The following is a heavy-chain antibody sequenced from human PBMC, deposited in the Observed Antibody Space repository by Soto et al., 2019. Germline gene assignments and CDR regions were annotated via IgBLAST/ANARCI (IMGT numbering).Heavy chain of an antibody. Sequence: QVQLVQSGAEVKKPGSSVKVSCKASGGTFSSFGFNWVRQAPGQGLEWMGGIIPLFGTANYAEKCQGRVTISADEGTSTASMELIGLRSENTAIYYCARDRSMDGYNSRSFDYWGQGTLVTVS. CDR3: ARDRSMDGYNSRSFDY. CDR2: IIPLFGTA. V-gene: IGHV1-69*01. J-gene: IGHJ4*02. CDR1: GGTFSSFG. D-gene: IGHD5-12*01.